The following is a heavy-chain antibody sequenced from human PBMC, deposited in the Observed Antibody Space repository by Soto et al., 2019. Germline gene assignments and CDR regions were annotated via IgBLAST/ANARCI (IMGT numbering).Heavy chain of an antibody. Sequence: SETLSLTCAVSGGSISSGGYSWSWIRQPPGKGLEWIGYIYHSGSTYYNPSLKSRVTISVDRSKNQISLKLSSVTAGGTGLFGGGRGGGVGEGGLDAFDIWGQGTMVTVSS. J-gene: IGHJ3*02. CDR1: GGSISSGGYS. CDR3: GRGGGVGEGGLDAFDI. D-gene: IGHD3-16*01. V-gene: IGHV4-30-2*01. CDR2: IYHSGST.